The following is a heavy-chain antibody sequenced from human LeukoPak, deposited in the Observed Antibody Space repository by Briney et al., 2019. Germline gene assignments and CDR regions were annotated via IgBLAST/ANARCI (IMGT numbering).Heavy chain of an antibody. J-gene: IGHJ4*02. CDR2: INHSGST. Sequence: SETLSLTCTVSGDSISRSTYYWSWIRQPPGKGLEWIGEINHSGSTNYNPSLKSRVTISVDTSKNQFSLKLSSVTAADTAVYYCARGRGASYYFDYWGQGTLVTVSS. CDR1: GDSISRSTYY. CDR3: ARGRGASYYFDY. V-gene: IGHV4-39*07. D-gene: IGHD4-17*01.